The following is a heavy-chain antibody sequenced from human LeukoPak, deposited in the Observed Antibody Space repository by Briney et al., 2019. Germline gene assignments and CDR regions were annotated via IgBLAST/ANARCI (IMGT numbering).Heavy chain of an antibody. CDR2: IYTSGST. V-gene: IGHV4-4*07. Sequence: PSETLSLTCTVSGGSISSYHWSWIRQPAGKGLEWIGRIYTSGSTNYNPSLKSRVTMSVDTSKNQFSLKLSSVTAADTAVYYCARAAVGATPVYYYYYYYMDVWGKGTTVTVSS. D-gene: IGHD1-26*01. CDR1: GGSISSYH. J-gene: IGHJ6*03. CDR3: ARAAVGATPVYYYYYYYMDV.